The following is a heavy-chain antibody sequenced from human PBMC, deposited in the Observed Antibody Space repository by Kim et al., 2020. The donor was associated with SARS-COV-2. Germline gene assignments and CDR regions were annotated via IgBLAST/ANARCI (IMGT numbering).Heavy chain of an antibody. CDR2: INPNSGGT. V-gene: IGHV1-2*02. CDR3: ARAGGGPSSWYSDPLDY. J-gene: IGHJ4*02. D-gene: IGHD6-13*01. Sequence: ASVKVSCKASGYTFTGYYMHWVRQAPGQGLEWMGWINPNSGGTNYAQKFQGRVTMTRDTSISTAYMELSRLRSDDTAVYYCARAGGGPSSWYSDPLDYWGQGTLVTVSS. CDR1: GYTFTGYY.